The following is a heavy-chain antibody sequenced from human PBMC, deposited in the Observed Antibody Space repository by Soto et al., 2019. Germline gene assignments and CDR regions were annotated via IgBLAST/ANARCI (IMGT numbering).Heavy chain of an antibody. CDR1: GYTFTSYD. D-gene: IGHD3-10*01. V-gene: IGHV1-8*01. CDR3: ARAVGWYGDAFDI. CDR2: MNTNSGNT. Sequence: ASVKVSCKASGYTFTSYDINWVRQATGQGLEWMGWMNTNSGNTGYAQKFQGRVTMTRNTSISTAYMELSSVRSEDTAVDTGARAVGWYGDAFDIWGQGTLVTVSS. J-gene: IGHJ3*02.